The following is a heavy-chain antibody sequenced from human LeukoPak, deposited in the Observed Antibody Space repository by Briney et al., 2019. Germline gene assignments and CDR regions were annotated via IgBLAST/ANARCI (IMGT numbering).Heavy chain of an antibody. CDR3: ARIPVYYSVFDAFDI. D-gene: IGHD3-10*01. CDR2: INHSGST. V-gene: IGHV4-34*01. J-gene: IGHJ3*02. Sequence: SETLSLTCAVYGGSFSGYYWSWIRQPPGKGLDWIGEINHSGSTNYNPSLKSRVTISVDTSKNQFSLKLSSVTAANTAVYYCARIPVYYSVFDAFDIWCQGTMDTVSS. CDR1: GGSFSGYY.